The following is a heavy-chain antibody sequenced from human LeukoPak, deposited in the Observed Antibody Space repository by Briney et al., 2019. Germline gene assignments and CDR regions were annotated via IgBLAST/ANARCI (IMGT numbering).Heavy chain of an antibody. J-gene: IGHJ6*03. Sequence: SETLSLTCTVSGGSISSSSYYWGWIRQPPGKGLEWIGSIYYSGSTYYNPSLKSRVTISVDTSKNQFSLKLSSVTAADTAVYYCARDMYSSSLGRNYYYYMDVWGKGITVTISS. CDR3: ARDMYSSSLGRNYYYYMDV. D-gene: IGHD6-13*01. CDR1: GGSISSSSYY. CDR2: IYYSGST. V-gene: IGHV4-39*07.